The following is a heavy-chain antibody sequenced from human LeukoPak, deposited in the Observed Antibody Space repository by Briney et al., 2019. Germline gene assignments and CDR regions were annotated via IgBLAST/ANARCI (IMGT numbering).Heavy chain of an antibody. J-gene: IGHJ4*02. Sequence: SVKVSCKASGGTFSSYAISWVRQAPGQGLEWMGRIIPIFGTANYAQKFQGRVTITADKSTSTAYMELSSLRSEDTAVYYSARAARRGSSSRFDYWGQGTLVTVSS. CDR2: IIPIFGTA. CDR3: ARAARRGSSSRFDY. V-gene: IGHV1-69*06. CDR1: GGTFSSYA. D-gene: IGHD6-6*01.